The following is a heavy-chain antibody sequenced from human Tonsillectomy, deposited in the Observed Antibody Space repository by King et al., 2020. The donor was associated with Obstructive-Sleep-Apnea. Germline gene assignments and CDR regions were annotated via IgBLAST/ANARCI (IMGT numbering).Heavy chain of an antibody. CDR2: ISYSGST. V-gene: IGHV4-59*08. J-gene: IGHJ4*02. Sequence: QLQESGPGLVKPSETLSLTCTVSGGSISSYYWSWIRQPPGKGLEWIGDISYSGSTNYNPPLTIRVTISVDMSTNQFSLKLSSVTAADTAVYYCARSLDSSGYYYTNYWGQGTLVTVSS. CDR1: GGSISSYY. CDR3: ARSLDSSGYYYTNY. D-gene: IGHD3-22*01.